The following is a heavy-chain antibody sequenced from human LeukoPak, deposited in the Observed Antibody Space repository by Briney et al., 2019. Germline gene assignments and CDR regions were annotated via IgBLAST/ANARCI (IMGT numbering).Heavy chain of an antibody. CDR1: GFTFSTSW. CDR2: INPEANST. D-gene: IGHD6-19*01. J-gene: IGHJ4*02. Sequence: PGGSLRLSCAASGFTFSTSWMFWVRQRPGKGLVWVSRINPEANSTHYADSVKGRFTISRDNAKNTMYLQMSSLRVEDTAVYYCAKRGDGGAWYDYWGQGTLVIVSS. V-gene: IGHV3-74*01. CDR3: AKRGDGGAWYDY.